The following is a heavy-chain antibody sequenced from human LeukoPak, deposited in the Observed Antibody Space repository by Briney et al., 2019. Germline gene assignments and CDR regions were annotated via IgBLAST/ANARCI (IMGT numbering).Heavy chain of an antibody. Sequence: SETLSLTCTVSGGSISSYYWSWIRQPPGKGLEWIGYIYYSGSTNYNPSLKSRVTISVDTSKNQSSLKLSSMTAADTAVYYCARDAGYYGSGSLDVWGKGTTVTVSS. CDR2: IYYSGST. CDR3: ARDAGYYGSGSLDV. J-gene: IGHJ6*04. D-gene: IGHD3-10*01. CDR1: GGSISSYY. V-gene: IGHV4-59*01.